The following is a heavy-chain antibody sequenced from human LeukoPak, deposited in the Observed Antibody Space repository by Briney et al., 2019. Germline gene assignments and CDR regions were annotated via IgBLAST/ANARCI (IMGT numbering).Heavy chain of an antibody. CDR1: GYSFTNYW. D-gene: IGHD3-22*01. J-gene: IGHJ4*02. CDR3: ARRRRPYYDSSGPRQFDY. Sequence: GESLKISCKGSGYSFTNYWIGWVRQMPGEGLERMGIISPGDSDTRYSPSFQGQVTISADKSISTAYLQWSSLKASDTAMYYCARRRRPYYDSSGPRQFDYWGQGALVTVSS. V-gene: IGHV5-51*01. CDR2: ISPGDSDT.